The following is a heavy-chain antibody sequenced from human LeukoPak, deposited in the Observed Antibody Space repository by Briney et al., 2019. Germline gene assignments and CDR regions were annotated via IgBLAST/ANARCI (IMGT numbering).Heavy chain of an antibody. CDR1: GGSFSGYY. CDR3: ARRGSGSYYVFP. Sequence: PSETLSLTCAVYGGSFSGYYWSWIRQPPGKGLEWIGEINHSGSTNYNPSLKSRVTISVDTSKNQFSLKLSSVTAADTAVYYCARRGSGSYYVFPWGQGTLVTVSS. D-gene: IGHD1-26*01. J-gene: IGHJ5*02. CDR2: INHSGST. V-gene: IGHV4-34*01.